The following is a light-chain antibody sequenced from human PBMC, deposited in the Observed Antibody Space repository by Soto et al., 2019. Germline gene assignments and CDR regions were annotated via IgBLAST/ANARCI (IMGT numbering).Light chain of an antibody. CDR3: PQLKSYPQT. J-gene: IGKJ1*01. CDR1: QGISSY. V-gene: IGKV1-9*01. Sequence: DIQLTQSPSFLSASVGDRVTITCRASQGISSYLAWYQKKPGKAPKLLMYAASTLQSGVPSRFSGSGSGTEFTLTISSLQPEDFATYYCPQLKSYPQTFGQGTKVEIK. CDR2: AAS.